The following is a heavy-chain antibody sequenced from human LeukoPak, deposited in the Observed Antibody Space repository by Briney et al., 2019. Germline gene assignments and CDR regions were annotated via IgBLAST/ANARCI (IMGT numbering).Heavy chain of an antibody. CDR2: IKQDGSEK. V-gene: IGHV3-7*05. CDR3: AREKGYCRSARCARNAFDI. CDR1: GFTFSSYW. J-gene: IGHJ3*02. Sequence: GGSLRLSCAASGFTFSSYWMSWVRQAPGKGLEWVANIKQDGSEKYYVDFVKGRFTISRDNAKNSLYLQMNSLRAEDTAVYYCAREKGYCRSARCARNAFDIWGQGTMVTVSS. D-gene: IGHD2-2*01.